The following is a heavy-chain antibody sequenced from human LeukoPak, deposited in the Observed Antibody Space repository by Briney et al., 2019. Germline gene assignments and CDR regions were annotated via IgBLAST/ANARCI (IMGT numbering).Heavy chain of an antibody. V-gene: IGHV3-23*01. CDR3: AKGRGPAVASSKVGFDY. CDR2: ISDSGGDT. Sequence: PGGSLRLSCAASAFTFSSFAMSWVRQAPGKGLQWVSGISDSGGDTDYADSVKGRFTISRDNSRNTLYLQMNTVRGDDTAIYYCAKGRGPAVASSKVGFDYWGQGTLVTVAS. CDR1: AFTFSSFA. J-gene: IGHJ4*02. D-gene: IGHD6-19*01.